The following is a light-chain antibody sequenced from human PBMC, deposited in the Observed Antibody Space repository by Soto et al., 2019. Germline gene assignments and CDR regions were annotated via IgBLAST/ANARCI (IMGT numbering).Light chain of an antibody. CDR2: GSS. CDR1: QSVSSNF. J-gene: IGKJ4*01. CDR3: RQYGRSLGFA. V-gene: IGKV3-20*01. Sequence: EIVLTQSPGTLSLSPGERATLSCRASQSVSSNFLAWYQEKAGQAPRLLIYGSSSRATGIPDRFSGSGSGTYFTLTISRLEPEDFAVYYCRQYGRSLGFAFGGGTKVEIK.